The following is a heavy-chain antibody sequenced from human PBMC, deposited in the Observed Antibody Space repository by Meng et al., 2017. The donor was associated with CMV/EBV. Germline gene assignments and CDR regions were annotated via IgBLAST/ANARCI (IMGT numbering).Heavy chain of an antibody. CDR1: GFTFDDYT. CDR3: ARVRGGNSGWFDP. D-gene: IGHD4-23*01. CDR2: INWNGGST. V-gene: IGHV3-20*04. Sequence: GESLKISCAASGFTFDDYTMHWVRQAPGKGLEWVSGINWNGGSTGYADSVKGRFTISRDNAKNSLYLQMNSLRAEDTALYYCARVRGGNSGWFDPWGQGTLVTVSS. J-gene: IGHJ5*02.